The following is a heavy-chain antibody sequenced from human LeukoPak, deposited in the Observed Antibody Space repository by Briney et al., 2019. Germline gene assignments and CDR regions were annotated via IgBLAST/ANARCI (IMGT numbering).Heavy chain of an antibody. CDR3: ARDPRGDYDILTGYYRDDAFDI. CDR2: IYHSGST. D-gene: IGHD3-9*01. Sequence: PSETLSLTCTVSGYSISSGYYWGWTRQPPGKGLEWIGSIYHSGSTYYNPSLKRRVTISVDTSKNQFSLKLSSVTAADTAVYYCARDPRGDYDILTGYYRDDAFDIWGQGTMVTVSS. V-gene: IGHV4-38-2*02. CDR1: GYSISSGYY. J-gene: IGHJ3*02.